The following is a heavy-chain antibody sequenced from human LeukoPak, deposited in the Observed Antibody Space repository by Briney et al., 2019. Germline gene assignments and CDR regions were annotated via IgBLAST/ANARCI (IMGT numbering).Heavy chain of an antibody. CDR2: ISSSGTVI. V-gene: IGHV3-11*04. CDR1: GFTFTDYY. J-gene: IGHJ4*02. Sequence: PGGSLRLSCAASGFTFTDYYMSWIRQAPGKGLEWVSYISSSGTVIYYGDSVKGRFTISRDNAKKSLYLQMNSLRAEDTAVYYCARDKDYLDYWGQGTLVTVSS. CDR3: ARDKDYLDY.